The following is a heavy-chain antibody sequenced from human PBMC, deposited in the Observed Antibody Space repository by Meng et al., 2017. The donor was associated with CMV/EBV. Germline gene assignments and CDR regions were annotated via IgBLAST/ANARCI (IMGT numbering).Heavy chain of an antibody. D-gene: IGHD3-10*01. V-gene: IGHV4-39*07. Sequence: SETLSLTCTVSGGSISSSSYYWGWIRQPPGKGLEWIGSTNHSGSTNYNPSLKSRVTISVDTSKNQFSLKLSSVTAADTAVYYCARGLREFYYYYGMDVWGQGTTVTVSS. CDR2: TNHSGST. CDR3: ARGLREFYYYYGMDV. CDR1: GGSISSSSYY. J-gene: IGHJ6*02.